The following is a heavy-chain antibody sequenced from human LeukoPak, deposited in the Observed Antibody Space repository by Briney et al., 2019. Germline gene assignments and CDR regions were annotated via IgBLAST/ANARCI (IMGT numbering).Heavy chain of an antibody. CDR3: ARVDRTGGTYSRAFDM. CDR1: GFTFNYYE. CDR2: ISRSSSTI. D-gene: IGHD1-26*01. Sequence: PGGSLRLSCAPSGFTFNYYEMNWVRQAPGKGLEWVSYISRSSSTIYYADSVKGRFTISRDNAKNSLDLQMNSLRAEDTAVYYCARVDRTGGTYSRAFDMWGQGTMVTVSS. V-gene: IGHV3-48*03. J-gene: IGHJ3*02.